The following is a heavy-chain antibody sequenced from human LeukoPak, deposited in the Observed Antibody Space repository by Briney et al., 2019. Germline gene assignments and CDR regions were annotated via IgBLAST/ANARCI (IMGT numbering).Heavy chain of an antibody. Sequence: SETLSLTCAVYGGSFSGYYWSWIRQPPGKGLEWIGEINHSGSTNYNPSLKSRVTISVDTSKNQFSLKLSSVTAADTAVYYCARSSSQWGISDYWGQGTLVTVSS. CDR3: ARSSSQWGISDY. CDR1: GGSFSGYY. D-gene: IGHD6-19*01. J-gene: IGHJ4*02. V-gene: IGHV4-34*01. CDR2: INHSGST.